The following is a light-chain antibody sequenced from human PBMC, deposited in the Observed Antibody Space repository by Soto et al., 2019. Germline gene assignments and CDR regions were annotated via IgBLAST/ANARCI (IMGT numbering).Light chain of an antibody. CDR1: LSVSNSY. J-gene: IGKJ3*01. CDR3: HNYDSSTRT. V-gene: IGKV3-20*01. CDR2: GAS. Sequence: EIVLTQALGSLSVYPGDGASLSCRACLSVSNSYFAWYQQKPGQSPRLLIYGASRRTTGISNRFSGTGSGTVFTLIISRLEPEDFALYYCHNYDSSTRTFCPGTTVDIK.